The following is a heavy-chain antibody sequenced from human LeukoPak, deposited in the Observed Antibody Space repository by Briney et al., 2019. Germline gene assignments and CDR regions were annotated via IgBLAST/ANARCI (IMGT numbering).Heavy chain of an antibody. CDR1: GFTFRSYS. J-gene: IGHJ4*02. Sequence: PGGSLRLSCAASGFTFRSYSMNWVRQAPGKGLEWVSSISSTGIYTYYADSVMGRFTISRDNAKNSLYLQMNSLRAEDTAIYYCARGNSDYDHDYWGQGTLVTVSS. CDR2: ISSTGIYT. D-gene: IGHD5-12*01. V-gene: IGHV3-21*01. CDR3: ARGNSDYDHDY.